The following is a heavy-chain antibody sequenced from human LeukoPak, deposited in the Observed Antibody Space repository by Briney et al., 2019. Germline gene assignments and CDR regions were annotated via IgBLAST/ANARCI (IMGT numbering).Heavy chain of an antibody. CDR3: ARNNDFDN. CDR1: VGSISSYY. CDR2: IYYSGSA. Sequence: NTSETLSLTCTVSVGSISSYYWSWIRQPPGKGLEWIGSIYYSGSANYNPSLKSRVTISLDTSKNQLSLRLTSVTAADTAVYYCARNNDFDNWGKGTMVTVSS. V-gene: IGHV4-59*01. J-gene: IGHJ3*02.